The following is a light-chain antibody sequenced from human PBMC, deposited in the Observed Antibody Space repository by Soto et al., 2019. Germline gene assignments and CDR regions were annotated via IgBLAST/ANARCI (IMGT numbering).Light chain of an antibody. V-gene: IGLV2-14*03. CDR2: DVT. Sequence: QSAPTQPSPLSAFPGQPITLSCTGNSTDIGAYKFVSWYKQHPGKAPKLMIYDVTSRPSGVPNRFSGSKSGNTASLIISGLQAEDEGDYYCISYTGFDTYVFGTGTKVTVL. CDR3: ISYTGFDTYV. CDR1: STDIGAYKF. J-gene: IGLJ1*01.